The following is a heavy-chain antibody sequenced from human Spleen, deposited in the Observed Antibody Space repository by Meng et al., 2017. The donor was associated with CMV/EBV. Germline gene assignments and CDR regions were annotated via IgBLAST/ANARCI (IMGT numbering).Heavy chain of an antibody. CDR2: INHSGST. V-gene: IGHV4-34*01. J-gene: IGHJ4*02. Sequence: SDWSWIRPSPGKGLEWIGEINHSGSTNSNPSLKSRLTISVDTSKNQFSLKLNSVTAADTAVYYCARGSTSVTMIVVVITAASLAYDSWGQGTLVTVSS. CDR3: ARGSTSVTMIVVVITAASLAYDS. D-gene: IGHD3-22*01. CDR1: SD.